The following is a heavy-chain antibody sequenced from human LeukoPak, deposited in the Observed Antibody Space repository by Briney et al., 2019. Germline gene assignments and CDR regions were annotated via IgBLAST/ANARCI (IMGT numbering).Heavy chain of an antibody. J-gene: IGHJ4*02. CDR2: ISWNSGSI. D-gene: IGHD5-18*01. Sequence: PGGSLRLSCAASGFTFDDYAMHWVRQAPGKGLEWVSGISWNSGSIGYADSVKGRFTISRDNAKNSLYLQMNSLRAEDMALYYCAKGVDRGYNYNFDYWGQGTLVTVSS. CDR3: AKGVDRGYNYNFDY. CDR1: GFTFDDYA. V-gene: IGHV3-9*03.